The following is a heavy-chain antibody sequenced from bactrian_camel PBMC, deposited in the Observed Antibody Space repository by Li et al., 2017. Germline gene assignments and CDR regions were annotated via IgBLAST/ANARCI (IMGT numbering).Heavy chain of an antibody. CDR2: IYAETT. CDR1: GITYSSGC. D-gene: IGHD6*01. J-gene: IGHJ4*01. V-gene: IGHV3S1*01. Sequence: HVQLVESGGGSVQSGGSLRLSCAASGITYSSGCMAWFRQAPGKQREGVAVIYAETTYYADSVKGRFTISIDNAKDTLYLQMNNLAPEDTAVYYCVRDVSGPGTVGQGTQVTVS.